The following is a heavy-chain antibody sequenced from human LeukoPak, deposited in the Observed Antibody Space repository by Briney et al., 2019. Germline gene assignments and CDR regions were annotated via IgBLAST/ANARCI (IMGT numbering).Heavy chain of an antibody. Sequence: PGGSLRLSCAASGFTFSSYEMNWVRQAPGKGLEWVSVIYSDGSTYYTDSVKGRFTISRDNSKNTLYLQVNSLRPEDTAVYYCARDQRSESYYPWGWFDPWGQGTLVTVSS. CDR3: ARDQRSESYYPWGWFDP. CDR2: IYSDGST. J-gene: IGHJ5*02. D-gene: IGHD1-26*01. V-gene: IGHV3-53*05. CDR1: GFTFSSYE.